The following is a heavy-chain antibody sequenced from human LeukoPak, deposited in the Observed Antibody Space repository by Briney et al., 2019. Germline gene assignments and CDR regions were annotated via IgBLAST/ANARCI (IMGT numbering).Heavy chain of an antibody. CDR3: ARDLGGYTYWYFDL. D-gene: IGHD3-10*01. Sequence: PGGSLRLSCAASGFTFSSYSMNWVRQAPGKGLEWVSSISSSSSYIYYADSVKGRFTISRDNAKNSLYLQRNSLRAEDTAVYYCARDLGGYTYWYFDLWGRGTLVTVSS. CDR1: GFTFSSYS. J-gene: IGHJ2*01. CDR2: ISSSSSYI. V-gene: IGHV3-21*01.